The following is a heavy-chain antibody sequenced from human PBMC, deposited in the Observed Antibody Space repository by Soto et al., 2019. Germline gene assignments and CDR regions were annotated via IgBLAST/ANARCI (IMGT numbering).Heavy chain of an antibody. Sequence: PSETLSLTCNVSGGSIRGNYWSWIRQPAGKALEWIGRIYTSGITNYNPSLKSRATMLIDTSKNQFSLILSSVTAADTGVYYGAREGASGFGMDVWGQGTMVTVSS. V-gene: IGHV4-4*07. D-gene: IGHD1-26*01. CDR2: IYTSGIT. CDR3: AREGASGFGMDV. CDR1: GGSIRGNY. J-gene: IGHJ6*02.